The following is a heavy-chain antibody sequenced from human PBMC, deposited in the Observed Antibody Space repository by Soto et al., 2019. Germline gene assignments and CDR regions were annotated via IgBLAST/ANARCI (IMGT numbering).Heavy chain of an antibody. CDR1: GFTFTSYY. D-gene: IGHD1-26*01. CDR2: INPAPAST. J-gene: IGHJ4*02. CDR3: ARDGFQYGTNYFDF. V-gene: IGHV1-46*01. Sequence: QVQLVQSGAEVKKSGAAVKISCKTSGFTFTSYYLHWVRQAPGQGLEWMGLINPAPASTNYAEKCQGRVTISRDTSAITAYMELRGLRVEDTAVYYCARDGFQYGTNYFDFWGQGSLVTVS.